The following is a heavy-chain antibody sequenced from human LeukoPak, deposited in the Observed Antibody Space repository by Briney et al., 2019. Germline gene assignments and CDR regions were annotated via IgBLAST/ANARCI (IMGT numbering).Heavy chain of an antibody. CDR1: GGSIGSYF. CDR3: ARGRWADGNRSFDY. V-gene: IGHV4-59*01. Sequence: SETLSLTCTVSGGSIGSYFWSWIRQPPGKGLEWIGYIDYSGSTNYNPSLKSRVTISVDTSKNQFSLKLSSVTAADTAVYYCARGRWADGNRSFDYWGQGTLVTVSS. J-gene: IGHJ4*02. D-gene: IGHD1-26*01. CDR2: IDYSGST.